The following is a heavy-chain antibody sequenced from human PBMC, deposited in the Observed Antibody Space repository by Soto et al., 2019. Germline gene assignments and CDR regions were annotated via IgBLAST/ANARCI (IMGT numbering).Heavy chain of an antibody. Sequence: GASVKVSCKASGYTFTSYGISWVRQAPGQGLEWMGWISAYNGNTNYAQKLQGRVTMTTDKPTSTAYMGLRSLRSEDTAVYYCARGSLVVPAATLQYYYYGMDVGGQGTTVTVS. CDR1: GYTFTSYG. CDR3: ARGSLVVPAATLQYYYYGMDV. D-gene: IGHD2-2*01. CDR2: ISAYNGNT. J-gene: IGHJ6*02. V-gene: IGHV1-18*01.